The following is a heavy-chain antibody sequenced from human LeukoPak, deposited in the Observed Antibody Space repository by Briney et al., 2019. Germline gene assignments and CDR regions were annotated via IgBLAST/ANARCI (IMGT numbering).Heavy chain of an antibody. CDR2: IGTAGDT. D-gene: IGHD3-10*01. CDR3: ARVVYGSGSYDY. J-gene: IGHJ4*02. V-gene: IGHV3-13*01. CDR1: GFTFSDYD. Sequence: GGSLRLSCAASGFTFSDYDMHWVRQATGKGLEWVSAIGTAGDTYYTGSVKGRFTISRENAKNSLYLQMNSLRAGDTAVYYCARVVYGSGSYDYWGQGTLVTVSS.